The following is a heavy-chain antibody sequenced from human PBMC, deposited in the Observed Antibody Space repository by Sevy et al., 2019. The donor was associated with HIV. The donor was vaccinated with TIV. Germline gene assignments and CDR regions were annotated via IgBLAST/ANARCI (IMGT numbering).Heavy chain of an antibody. CDR2: ISSSSNYI. D-gene: IGHD3-10*01. CDR1: GSTFSTYT. CDR3: ARPYGSGSWEAFDI. V-gene: IGHV3-21*01. J-gene: IGHJ3*02. Sequence: GGSLRLSCAASGSTFSTYTMNWVRQAPGKGLQWVSSISSSSNYIYYADSVKGRFTISRDNAKNSLYIQMNSLRAEDTAVYYCARPYGSGSWEAFDIWGQGTMVTVSS.